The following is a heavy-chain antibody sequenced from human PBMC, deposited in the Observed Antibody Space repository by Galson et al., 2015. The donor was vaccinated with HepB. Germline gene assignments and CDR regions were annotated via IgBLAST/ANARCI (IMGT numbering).Heavy chain of an antibody. CDR2: IRSKANSYAT. CDR1: GFTFSGSA. Sequence: SLRLSCAASGFTFSGSAMHWVRQASGKGLEWVGRIRSKANSYATAYAASVKGRFTISRDDSKNTAYLQMNSLKTEDTAVYYCTRRRDYSQQIWDIWGQGTMVTVSS. V-gene: IGHV3-73*01. J-gene: IGHJ3*02. D-gene: IGHD4-11*01. CDR3: TRRRDYSQQIWDI.